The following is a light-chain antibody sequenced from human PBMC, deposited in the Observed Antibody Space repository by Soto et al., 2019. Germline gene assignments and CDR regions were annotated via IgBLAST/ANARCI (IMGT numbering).Light chain of an antibody. Sequence: EVVLTQSPATLSLSPGDRATLSCRPSQSVRSDYFVWYQQNPGQAPRVIIFGVSTRATAIPDRFSGSGSGTDFTLTISRLEPEDFALYYCQQYGNSPLTFGGGTKVDIK. J-gene: IGKJ4*01. CDR1: QSVRSDY. CDR3: QQYGNSPLT. CDR2: GVS. V-gene: IGKV3-20*01.